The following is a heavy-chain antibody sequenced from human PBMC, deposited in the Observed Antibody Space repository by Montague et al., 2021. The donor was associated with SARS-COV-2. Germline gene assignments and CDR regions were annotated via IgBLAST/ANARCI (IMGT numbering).Heavy chain of an antibody. V-gene: IGHV4-59*08. J-gene: IGHJ6*02. CDR2: SGST. CDR3: ARTRVGGRDYSGNYYYHYDMDV. Sequence: SGSTNYNPSLKSRVTISIDTSKNQFSLKLNSVTAADTAVFYCARTRVGGRDYSGNYYYHYDMDVWGQGTTVTVSS. D-gene: IGHD1-26*01.